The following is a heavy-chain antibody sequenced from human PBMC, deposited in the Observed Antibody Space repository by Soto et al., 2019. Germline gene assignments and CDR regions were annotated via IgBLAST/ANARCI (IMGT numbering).Heavy chain of an antibody. CDR2: ISAYNGNT. D-gene: IGHD4-17*01. CDR1: GYTFTSYG. CDR3: ARDVPTVTTGGPDY. V-gene: IGHV1-18*01. Sequence: QVQLVQSGVEVEKPGASVKVSCKASGYTFTSYGVSWVRQAPGQGLEWMGWISAYNGNTNYAQKFQGRVTMTTDTPXSTAYMALRSLRSDDTAVYYCARDVPTVTTGGPDYWGQGTLVTVSS. J-gene: IGHJ4*02.